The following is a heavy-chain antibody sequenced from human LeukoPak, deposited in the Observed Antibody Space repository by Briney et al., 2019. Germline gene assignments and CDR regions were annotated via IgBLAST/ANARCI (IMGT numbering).Heavy chain of an antibody. V-gene: IGHV3-30*18. CDR2: ISYDGSNK. J-gene: IGHJ4*02. CDR1: GFTFSSYG. D-gene: IGHD3-22*01. CDR3: AKKYYYDSSGSDY. Sequence: PGGSLRPSCAASGFTFSSYGMHWVRQAQGKGLEGGAVISYDGSNKYYADSVKGRFTISRDNSKNTLYLQMNSLRAEDTAVYYCAKKYYYDSSGSDYWGQGTLVTVSS.